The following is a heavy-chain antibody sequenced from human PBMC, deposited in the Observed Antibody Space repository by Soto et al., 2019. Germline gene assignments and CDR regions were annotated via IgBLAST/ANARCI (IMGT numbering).Heavy chain of an antibody. V-gene: IGHV4-39*01. J-gene: IGHJ4*02. D-gene: IGHD2-15*01. CDR1: GGSISSSSYY. Sequence: QLQLQESGPGLVKPSETLSLTCTVSGGSISSSSYYWGWIRQPPGKGLEWIGSIYYSGSTYYNPSLKSRVTISVDTSKNQFPLKLSSVTAADTAVYYCARRFWVAAFDYWGQGTLVTVSS. CDR3: ARRFWVAAFDY. CDR2: IYYSGST.